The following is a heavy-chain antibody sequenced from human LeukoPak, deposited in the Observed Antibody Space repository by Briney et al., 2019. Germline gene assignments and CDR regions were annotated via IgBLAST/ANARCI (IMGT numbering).Heavy chain of an antibody. D-gene: IGHD6-19*01. Sequence: PGGSLRLSCAASGASFSSYAMNWVRHAPGRGLVWVSRINSDGSSTSYADSVKGRFTISRDNAKNTLYLQMNSLRAEDTAVYYCARDTGGWYGFDYWGQGTLVTVSS. J-gene: IGHJ4*02. CDR3: ARDTGGWYGFDY. V-gene: IGHV3-74*01. CDR2: INSDGSST. CDR1: GASFSSYA.